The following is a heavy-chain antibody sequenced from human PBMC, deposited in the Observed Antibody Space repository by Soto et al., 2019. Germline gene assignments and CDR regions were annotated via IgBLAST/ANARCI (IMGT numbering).Heavy chain of an antibody. Sequence: EVQLVESGGGLIQPGGSLRLSCAVSGFTVSNNYMSWVRQAPGKGLEGVSVIYSGGYTAYGDSVKGRFTISRDNSKNTINYQKEGPGAPGPAGYYCAAHPGGGGYWGQGTLVTVSS. CDR1: GFTVSNNY. CDR2: IYSGGYT. D-gene: IGHD3-10*01. V-gene: IGHV3-53*01. CDR3: AAHPGGGGY. J-gene: IGHJ4*02.